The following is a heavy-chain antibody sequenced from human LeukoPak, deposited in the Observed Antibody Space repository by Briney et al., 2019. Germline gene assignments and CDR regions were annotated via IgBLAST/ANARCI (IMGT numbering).Heavy chain of an antibody. J-gene: IGHJ3*02. CDR3: ASSYGGNSDPFDI. V-gene: IGHV4-39*07. Sequence: SETLSLTCTVSGGSISSSSYYWGWIRQPPGKGLEWIGNIYYSGSSYYNPSLKSRVTILVDTSKNQFSLNLSSVTAADTAVYYCASSYGGNSDPFDIWGQGTMVTVSS. CDR1: GGSISSSSYY. CDR2: IYYSGSS. D-gene: IGHD4-23*01.